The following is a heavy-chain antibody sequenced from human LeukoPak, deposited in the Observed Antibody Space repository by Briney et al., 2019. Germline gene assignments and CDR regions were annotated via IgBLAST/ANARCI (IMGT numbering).Heavy chain of an antibody. D-gene: IGHD3-3*01. Sequence: GGSLRLSCAASGFTFSSYGMHWVRQAPGKGLEWVAFIRYDGSNKYYADSVKGRFTISRDNAKNSLYLQMNSLRAEDTAVYYCARDYRFLEWSFDYWGQGTLVTVSS. V-gene: IGHV3-30*02. CDR3: ARDYRFLEWSFDY. J-gene: IGHJ4*02. CDR2: IRYDGSNK. CDR1: GFTFSSYG.